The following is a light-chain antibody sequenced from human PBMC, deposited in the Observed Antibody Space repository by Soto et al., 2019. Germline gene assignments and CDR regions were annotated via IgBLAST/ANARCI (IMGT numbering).Light chain of an antibody. J-gene: IGLJ1*01. CDR1: SSNIGAGYD. CDR3: QSYDSILSAYYV. V-gene: IGLV1-40*01. CDR2: GNS. Sequence: QAVVTQPPSVSGAPGQRVTISCTGSSSNIGAGYDVHWYQQLPGTAPKLLIYGNSNRPSGVPDRFSGSKSGTSASLAITGLQAEDEADYYCQSYDSILSAYYVFGTGTKLTVL.